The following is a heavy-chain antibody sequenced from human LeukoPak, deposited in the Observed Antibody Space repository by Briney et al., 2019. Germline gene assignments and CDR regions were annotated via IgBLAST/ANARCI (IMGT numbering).Heavy chain of an antibody. Sequence: TPETLSLTCTVSGGSISSGGYYWTWIRQHPGKGLEWIGYIYYNGTTYYNPSLESRVTISVDTSKNQFSLKLSSVTAADTAVYYCVRNSNDYSYFDYWGQGTLVTVSA. J-gene: IGHJ4*02. CDR1: GGSISSGGYY. V-gene: IGHV4-31*03. CDR2: IYYNGTT. D-gene: IGHD3-22*01. CDR3: VRNSNDYSYFDY.